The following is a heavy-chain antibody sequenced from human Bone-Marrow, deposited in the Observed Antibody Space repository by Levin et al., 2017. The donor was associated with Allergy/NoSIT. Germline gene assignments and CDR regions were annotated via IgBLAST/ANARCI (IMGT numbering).Heavy chain of an antibody. D-gene: IGHD5-18*01. Sequence: SGESLKISCKGSGYSFSNYWINWVRQMPGKGLEWMGRIDPADSYTKYRPSFQGHVTFSADKSIRTAYLHWTSLKASDTATYYCARDTGDFFDIWGQGTVVIVSS. CDR3: ARDTGDFFDI. CDR2: IDPADSYT. J-gene: IGHJ3*02. V-gene: IGHV5-10-1*01. CDR1: GYSFSNYW.